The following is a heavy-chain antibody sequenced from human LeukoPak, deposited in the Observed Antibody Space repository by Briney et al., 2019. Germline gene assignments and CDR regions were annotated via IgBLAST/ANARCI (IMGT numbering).Heavy chain of an antibody. CDR1: GYSFTSYG. Sequence: WASVKVSCKASGYSFTSYGISWVRQAPGQGLEWMGWISAYNGNTNYAQKLQGRVTMTTDTSTSTAYMELRSLRSDDTAVYYCARDLRYCRSSSCYGDYYFDYWGQGTLVTVSS. CDR3: ARDLRYCRSSSCYGDYYFDY. D-gene: IGHD2-2*01. V-gene: IGHV1-18*01. CDR2: ISAYNGNT. J-gene: IGHJ4*02.